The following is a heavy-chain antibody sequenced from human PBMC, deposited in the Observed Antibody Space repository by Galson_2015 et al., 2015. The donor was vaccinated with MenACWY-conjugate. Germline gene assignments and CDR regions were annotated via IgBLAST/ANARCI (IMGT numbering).Heavy chain of an antibody. D-gene: IGHD1-1*01. V-gene: IGHV3-23*01. Sequence: SLRLSCAASGFTFSNYAMSWVRRAPGKGLEWVSTVSGSGATTYYADSVKGRFTISRDNSKDTLYLQMNSLRAEDTALYYCAKSTSDFDYWGQGTLVTVSS. CDR1: GFTFSNYA. CDR2: VSGSGATT. CDR3: AKSTSDFDY. J-gene: IGHJ4*02.